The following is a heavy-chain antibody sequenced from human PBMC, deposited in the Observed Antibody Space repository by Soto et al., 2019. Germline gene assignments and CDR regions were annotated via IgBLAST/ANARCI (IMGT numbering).Heavy chain of an antibody. CDR2: VSASGRST. Sequence: EVQLLESGGGLVQRGGSLRLSCAVSGFSLTTYAMSWVRQAPGKGLEWVSEVSASGRSTTYADSVKGRFTTSKVTSKNTMSLQMNSLRVDDTAVYYCAKVWFGESDGFDVWGRGTMVRVSS. CDR3: AKVWFGESDGFDV. J-gene: IGHJ3*01. CDR1: GFSLTTYA. D-gene: IGHD3-10*01. V-gene: IGHV3-23*01.